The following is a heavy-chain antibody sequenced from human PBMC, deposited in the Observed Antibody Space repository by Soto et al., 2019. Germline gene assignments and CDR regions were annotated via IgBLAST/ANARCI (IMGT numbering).Heavy chain of an antibody. CDR1: GFTFSSCG. J-gene: IGHJ4*02. CDR2: ISGSGDSS. D-gene: IGHD2-2*01. Sequence: DVQLLESGGGLVQPGGSLRLSCAASGFTFSSCGMSWVRQAPGKGLEWVSAISGSGDSSYYADSVKGRFTISRDNSKRTLYLQMNSLGAEDTAVYYCAKEDVVPPAMAGWVVRIHDYWGQGPLFTVSS. V-gene: IGHV3-23*01. CDR3: AKEDVVPPAMAGWVVRIHDY.